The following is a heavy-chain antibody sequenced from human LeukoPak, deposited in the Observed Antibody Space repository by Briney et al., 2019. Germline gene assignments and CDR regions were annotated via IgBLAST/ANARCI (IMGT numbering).Heavy chain of an antibody. Sequence: SETLSLTCTVSGSSISSYYWSWIRQPPGKGLEWIGYIYYSGSTNYNPSLKSRVTISVDTSKNQFSLKLSSVTAADTAVYYCARRYPYGGNFDYWGQGTLVTVSS. CDR1: GSSISSYY. D-gene: IGHD4-23*01. V-gene: IGHV4-59*08. CDR2: IYYSGST. CDR3: ARRYPYGGNFDY. J-gene: IGHJ4*02.